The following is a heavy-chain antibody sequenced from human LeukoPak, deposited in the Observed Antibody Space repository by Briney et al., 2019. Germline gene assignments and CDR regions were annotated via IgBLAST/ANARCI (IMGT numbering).Heavy chain of an antibody. CDR2: IYYSGST. CDR1: GGSISSYY. D-gene: IGHD6-6*01. Sequence: KTSETLSLTCSVSGGSISSYYWSWIRQPPGKGLEWIGDIYYSGSTNYNPSLKSRVTISVDTSKNQFSLKLISVTAADTAVYYCARDRAWSSSPGRFDFWGQGTLVTVSS. V-gene: IGHV4-59*01. J-gene: IGHJ4*02. CDR3: ARDRAWSSSPGRFDF.